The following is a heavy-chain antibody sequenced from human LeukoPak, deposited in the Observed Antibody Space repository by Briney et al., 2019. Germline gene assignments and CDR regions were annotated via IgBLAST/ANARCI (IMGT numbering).Heavy chain of an antibody. CDR2: ISYDGSNK. CDR3: ARDPGSWDLVAGWFDP. D-gene: IGHD6-13*01. Sequence: PGRSLRLSCAASGFTFSSYGMHWVRQAPGKGLEWVAVISYDGSNKYYADSVKGRFTISRDNSKNTLYLQMNSLRAEDTAVYYCARDPGSWDLVAGWFDPWGQGTLVTVSS. V-gene: IGHV3-30*03. J-gene: IGHJ5*02. CDR1: GFTFSSYG.